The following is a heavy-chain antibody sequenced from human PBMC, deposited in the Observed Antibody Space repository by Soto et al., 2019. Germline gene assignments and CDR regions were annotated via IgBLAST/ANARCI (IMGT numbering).Heavy chain of an antibody. Sequence: PSETLSLTCTVSGGSISSSSYYWGWIRQPPGKGLEWIGSIYYSGSTNYNPSLKSRVTISVDTSKNQFSLKLSSVTAADTAVYYCARETIGSGSYSVLENLYNWFDPWGQGTLVTVSS. CDR2: IYYSGST. V-gene: IGHV4-39*07. CDR1: GGSISSSSYY. J-gene: IGHJ5*02. CDR3: ARETIGSGSYSVLENLYNWFDP. D-gene: IGHD3-10*01.